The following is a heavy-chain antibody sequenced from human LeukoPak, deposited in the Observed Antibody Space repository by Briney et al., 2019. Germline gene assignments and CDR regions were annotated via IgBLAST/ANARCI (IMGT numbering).Heavy chain of an antibody. CDR3: AKDYTGNYLNFFDY. D-gene: IGHD1-26*01. Sequence: GGSLRLSCAASGFTFSSYGMHWVRQAPGKGLEWVAVIWYDGSNKYYADSVKGRFTISRDNSKNTLYLQMNSLRAEDTAVYYCAKDYTGNYLNFFDYWGQGILVTVSS. V-gene: IGHV3-33*06. CDR1: GFTFSSYG. CDR2: IWYDGSNK. J-gene: IGHJ4*02.